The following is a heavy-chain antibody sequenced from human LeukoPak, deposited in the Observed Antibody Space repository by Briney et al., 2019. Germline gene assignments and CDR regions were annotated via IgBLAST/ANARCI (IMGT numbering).Heavy chain of an antibody. Sequence: PGGSVRLSCAASGFTFSSYGMHWVRQAPGKGLEWVAVISYDGSNKYYADSVKGRFTISRDNSKNTLYLQMNSLRAEDTAVYYCAGPSTESPGGYWGQGTLVTVSS. D-gene: IGHD2-8*02. V-gene: IGHV3-30*03. CDR1: GFTFSSYG. J-gene: IGHJ4*02. CDR2: ISYDGSNK. CDR3: AGPSTESPGGY.